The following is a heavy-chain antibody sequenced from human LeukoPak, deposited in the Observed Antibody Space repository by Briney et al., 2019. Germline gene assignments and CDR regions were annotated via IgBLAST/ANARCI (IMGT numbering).Heavy chain of an antibody. J-gene: IGHJ4*02. D-gene: IGHD2-15*01. CDR1: GFTFSSYW. CDR3: ASWGPPGCSGGSCYFGY. CDR2: IKQDGSEK. Sequence: PGGSLRLSCAASGFTFSSYWMSWVRQAPGKGLEWVANIKQDGSEKYYADSVKGRFTISRDNAKNSVYLQMKSLRAEDTAVYYCASWGPPGCSGGSCYFGYWGQGTLVTVSS. V-gene: IGHV3-7*01.